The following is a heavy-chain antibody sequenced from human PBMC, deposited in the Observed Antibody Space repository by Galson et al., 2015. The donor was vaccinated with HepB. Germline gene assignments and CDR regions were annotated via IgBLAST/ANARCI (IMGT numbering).Heavy chain of an antibody. CDR3: ARVPDVWFGEGWFDP. J-gene: IGHJ5*02. V-gene: IGHV6-1*01. CDR2: TYYRSKWYN. D-gene: IGHD3-10*01. CDR1: GDSVSSNSAA. Sequence: CAISGDSVSSNSAAWNWIRQSPSRGLEWLGRTYYRSKWYNDYAVSVKSRITINPDTSKNQFSLQLNSVTPEDTAVYYCARVPDVWFGEGWFDPWGQGTLVTVSS.